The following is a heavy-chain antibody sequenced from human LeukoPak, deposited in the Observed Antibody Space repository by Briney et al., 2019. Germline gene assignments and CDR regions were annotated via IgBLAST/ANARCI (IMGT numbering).Heavy chain of an antibody. Sequence: SETLSLTCTVSGGSISGYYWSWIRQPPGKGLEWIGYVHYSGGTNYNPSLMSRVTISVDTSINQISLHLSSVSAADTAMYYCARSMRGAIWGQGALVTVSS. CDR2: VHYSGGT. CDR1: GGSISGYY. CDR3: ARSMRGAI. V-gene: IGHV4-59*01. D-gene: IGHD2-8*01. J-gene: IGHJ4*02.